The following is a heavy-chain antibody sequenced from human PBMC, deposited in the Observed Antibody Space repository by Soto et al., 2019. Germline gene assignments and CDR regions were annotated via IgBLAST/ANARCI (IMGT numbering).Heavy chain of an antibody. CDR3: ARGSSWYNY. Sequence: SETLSLTCTVSGGSISGYYCAWIRQPPGKGLEWIGYMHYSGSVNYNPSLKSRVTISIDTSENQFSLRLSSVTAADTAVYYCARGSSWYNYGGQETLVTVS. J-gene: IGHJ4*02. D-gene: IGHD6-13*01. CDR1: GGSISGYY. CDR2: MHYSGSV. V-gene: IGHV4-59*08.